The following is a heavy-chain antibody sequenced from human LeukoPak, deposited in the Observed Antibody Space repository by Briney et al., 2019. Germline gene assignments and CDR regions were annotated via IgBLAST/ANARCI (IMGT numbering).Heavy chain of an antibody. D-gene: IGHD3-22*01. CDR2: IYTSGST. V-gene: IGHV4-61*02. Sequence: SETLSLTCTVSGGSISSGSYYWSWIRQPAGKGLEWIGRIYTSGSTNYNPSLKSRVTISVDTSKNQFSLKLSSVTAADTAVYYCARDSSGYYPYYYYMDVWGKGTTVTVSS. CDR1: GGSISSGSYY. CDR3: ARDSSGYYPYYYYMDV. J-gene: IGHJ6*03.